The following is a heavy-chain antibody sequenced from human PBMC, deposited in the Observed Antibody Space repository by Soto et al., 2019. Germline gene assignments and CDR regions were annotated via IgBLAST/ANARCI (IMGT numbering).Heavy chain of an antibody. CDR2: IYYSGST. CDR3: ARDSKRGYSGYDKLDD. CDR1: GGSISSYY. D-gene: IGHD5-12*01. Sequence: QVQLQESGPGLVKPSETLSLTCTVSGGSISSYYWTWIRQPPGKGLEWIGYIYYSGSTNYNPSLKSRVTISVDTSKNHLSLQLSSVTAADTAVYYCARDSKRGYSGYDKLDDWGQGTLVTVSA. J-gene: IGHJ4*02. V-gene: IGHV4-59*01.